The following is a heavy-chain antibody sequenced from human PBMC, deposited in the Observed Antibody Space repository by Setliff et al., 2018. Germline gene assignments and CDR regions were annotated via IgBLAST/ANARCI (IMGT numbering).Heavy chain of an antibody. D-gene: IGHD2-15*01. V-gene: IGHV1-18*01. Sequence: GASVKVSCKASGYTFTSYGISWVRQAPGQGLEWMGWISAYNGNTNYAQKLQGRVTMTTDTSTSTAYMELRSLRPDDTAVYYCARDLVGYCSGGSCYDWDYWGQGTQVTVSS. CDR1: GYTFTSYG. CDR2: ISAYNGNT. CDR3: ARDLVGYCSGGSCYDWDY. J-gene: IGHJ4*02.